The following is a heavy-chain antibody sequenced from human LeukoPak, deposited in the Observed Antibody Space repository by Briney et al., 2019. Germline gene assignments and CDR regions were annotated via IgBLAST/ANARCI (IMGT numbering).Heavy chain of an antibody. Sequence: GGSLRLSCAASGFTFSSYEMNWVRQAPGKGLEWVSYISSSGSTIYYADSVKGRFTISRDNAKNSLHLQIHTLRAEDTAVYYCARHGGGKWELLGALDIWGQGTMVTVSS. D-gene: IGHD1-26*01. J-gene: IGHJ3*02. V-gene: IGHV3-48*03. CDR2: ISSSGSTI. CDR1: GFTFSSYE. CDR3: ARHGGGKWELLGALDI.